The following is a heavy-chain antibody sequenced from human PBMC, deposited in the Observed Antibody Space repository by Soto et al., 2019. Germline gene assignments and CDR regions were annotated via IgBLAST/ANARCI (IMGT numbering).Heavy chain of an antibody. CDR1: GYTFTSYG. V-gene: IGHV1-18*01. J-gene: IGHJ4*02. Sequence: GASVKVSCKASGYTFTSYGISWVRQAPGQGLEWMGWISAYNGNTNYAQKLQGRVTMTTDTSTSTVYMELRSLRSDDTAVYYCARDPNYDILTGYYGSYFDYWGQGTLVTVSS. CDR2: ISAYNGNT. CDR3: ARDPNYDILTGYYGSYFDY. D-gene: IGHD3-9*01.